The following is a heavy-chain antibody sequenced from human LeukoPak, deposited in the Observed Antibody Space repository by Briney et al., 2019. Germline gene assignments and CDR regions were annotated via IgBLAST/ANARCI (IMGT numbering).Heavy chain of an antibody. CDR3: ARGPVGYFDY. D-gene: IGHD1-14*01. CDR2: IIPIFGTA. V-gene: IGHV1-69*13. Sequence: GASVKVSCKASGGTFSSYAISWVRQAPGQGLEWMGGIIPIFGTANYTQKFQGRVTITADESTSTAYMELSSLRSEDTAVYYCARGPVGYFDYWGQGTLVTVSS. CDR1: GGTFSSYA. J-gene: IGHJ4*02.